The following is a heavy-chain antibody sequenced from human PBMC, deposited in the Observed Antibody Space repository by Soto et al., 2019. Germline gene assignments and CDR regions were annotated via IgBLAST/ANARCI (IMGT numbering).Heavy chain of an antibody. CDR2: IYYTRTT. CDR3: ARLGDYFQAFDS. J-gene: IGHJ4*01. CDR1: DSTISSHC. V-gene: IGHV4-59*08. D-gene: IGHD2-21*01. Sequence: SETLSLTCTVSDSTISSHCWSWFRQPPGQGLKRIGYIYYTRTTTYNPSLKSRVPVSVDTSKSQFSLNLRSVTAAFTAVYYCARLGDYFQAFDSWGHGNLVT.